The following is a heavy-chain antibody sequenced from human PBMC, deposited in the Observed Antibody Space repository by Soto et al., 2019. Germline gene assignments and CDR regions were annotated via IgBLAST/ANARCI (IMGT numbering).Heavy chain of an antibody. CDR2: ISGSGSTI. CDR1: GFTLSSYS. CDR3: AREMAALNYFDY. V-gene: IGHV3-48*02. Sequence: GGSLRLSCTASGFTLSSYSMNWVRQGPGKGLEWVSYISGSGSTIYYADSVKGRFTISRDNAKSSLFLQMNSLRDEDTAVYYCAREMAALNYFDYWGQGTLVTVSS. J-gene: IGHJ4*02. D-gene: IGHD2-15*01.